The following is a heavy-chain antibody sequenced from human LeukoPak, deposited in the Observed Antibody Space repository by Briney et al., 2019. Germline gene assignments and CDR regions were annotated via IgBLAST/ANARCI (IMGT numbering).Heavy chain of an antibody. CDR1: GFTVSRNY. CDR2: VYSGGST. CDR3: ARDSGRGLWGD. Sequence: GGSLRLSCAASGFTVSRNYMSWVRQAPGKGLEWVSVVYSGGSTYYADSVKGRFTISRDNSKNTLYLQMNSLRVEDRAVYYCARDSGRGLWGDWGQGTLVTVSS. V-gene: IGHV3-53*01. J-gene: IGHJ4*02. D-gene: IGHD1-26*01.